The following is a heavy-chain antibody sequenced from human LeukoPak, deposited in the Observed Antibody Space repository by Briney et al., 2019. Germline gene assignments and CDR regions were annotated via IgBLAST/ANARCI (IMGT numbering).Heavy chain of an antibody. CDR1: GYTFTCYY. CDR3: ARDQSSSSWYYFDY. J-gene: IGHJ4*02. D-gene: IGHD6-13*01. CDR2: INPNSGGT. V-gene: IGHV1-2*06. Sequence: ASVKVSCKASGYTFTCYYMHWVRQAHGQGLEWMGRINPNSGGTNYAQKFQGRVTMTRDTSISTAYMELSRLRSDDTAVYYCARDQSSSSWYYFDYWGQGTLVTVSS.